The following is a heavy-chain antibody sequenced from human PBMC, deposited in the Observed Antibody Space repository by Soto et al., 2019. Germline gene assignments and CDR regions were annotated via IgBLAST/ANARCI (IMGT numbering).Heavy chain of an antibody. D-gene: IGHD2-15*01. CDR3: ARAPVCSGGSCYFMDV. Sequence: GTSVKVSCKASRYTFTSYAMHWVRQAPGQRLEWMGWINAGNGNTKYSQKFQGRVTITRDTSASTAYMELSSLRSEDTAVYYCARAPVCSGGSCYFMDVWGQGTTVTVSS. CDR1: RYTFTSYA. J-gene: IGHJ6*02. CDR2: INAGNGNT. V-gene: IGHV1-3*01.